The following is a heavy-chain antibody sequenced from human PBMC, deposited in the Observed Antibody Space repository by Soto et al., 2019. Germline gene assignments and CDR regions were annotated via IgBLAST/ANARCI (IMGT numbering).Heavy chain of an antibody. CDR2: IHSDGRST. Sequence: EVQLVESGGGLVRPGGSLRLSCAASGFTFSYYWMHWVRQAPGKGLVWVSRIHSDGRSTTYADFVKGRFIISRDNARNTVDLQMNSVRVEDKAVYYCARGDRGAFDLWGQGTVVTVSS. D-gene: IGHD1-26*01. J-gene: IGHJ3*01. CDR1: GFTFSYYW. CDR3: ARGDRGAFDL. V-gene: IGHV3-74*01.